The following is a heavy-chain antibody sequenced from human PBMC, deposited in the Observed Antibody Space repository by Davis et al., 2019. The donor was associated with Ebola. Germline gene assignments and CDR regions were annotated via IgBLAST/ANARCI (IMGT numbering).Heavy chain of an antibody. CDR3: ARLRGYSGYALDY. V-gene: IGHV4-34*01. CDR2: INHSGST. Sequence: MPSETLSLTCAVYGGSFSGYYWSWIRQPPGKGLEWIGEINHSGSTNYNPSLKSRVTISVDTSKNQFSLKLSSMTAADTAVYYCARLRGYSGYALDYWGQGTLVTVSS. J-gene: IGHJ4*02. CDR1: GGSFSGYY. D-gene: IGHD5-12*01.